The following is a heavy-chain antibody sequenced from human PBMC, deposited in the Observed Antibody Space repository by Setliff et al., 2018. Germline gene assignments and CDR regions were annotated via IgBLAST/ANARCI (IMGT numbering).Heavy chain of an antibody. CDR1: DDSFTSSRYY. CDR2: LSYNGNA. D-gene: IGHD2-2*01. V-gene: IGHV4-39*02. CDR3: ARDGPHCVTSSCPGAWFDP. J-gene: IGHJ5*02. Sequence: PSETLSLTCTVSDDSFTSSRYYWGWIRQPPGKGLEWIGTLSYNGNAYYTPSLKSRVTISIDTSKNQFSLKLSSVTAADTAVYYCARDGPHCVTSSCPGAWFDPWGQGILVTVSS.